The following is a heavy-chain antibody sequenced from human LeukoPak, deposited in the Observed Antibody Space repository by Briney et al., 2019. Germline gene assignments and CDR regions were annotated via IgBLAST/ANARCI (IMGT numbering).Heavy chain of an antibody. Sequence: GGSLGLSCAASGFTFSSYGMHWVRQAPGKGLEWVAFIRYDGSNKYYADSVKGRFTISRDNSKNTLYLQMNSLRAEDTAVYYCARGPSGYHNTGGQGTLVTVSS. J-gene: IGHJ4*02. V-gene: IGHV3-30*02. D-gene: IGHD5-12*01. CDR3: ARGPSGYHNT. CDR1: GFTFSSYG. CDR2: IRYDGSNK.